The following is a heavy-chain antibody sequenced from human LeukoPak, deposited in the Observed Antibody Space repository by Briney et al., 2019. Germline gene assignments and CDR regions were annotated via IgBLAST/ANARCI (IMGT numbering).Heavy chain of an antibody. CDR2: INNSGST. Sequence: SETLSLTCAVYGGSFSGYYWSWIRQPPGKWLEWIGEINNSGSTNYNPSLKSRVTISVDTSKNQFSLKLSSVPAADTAVYYCARGFSGYGRHFDYWGQGTLVTVSS. D-gene: IGHD5-12*01. V-gene: IGHV4-34*01. CDR1: GGSFSGYY. J-gene: IGHJ4*02. CDR3: ARGFSGYGRHFDY.